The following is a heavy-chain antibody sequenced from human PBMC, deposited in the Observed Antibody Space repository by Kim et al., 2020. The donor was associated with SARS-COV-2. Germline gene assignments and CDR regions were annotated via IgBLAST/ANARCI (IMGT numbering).Heavy chain of an antibody. Sequence: GGSLRLSCAASGFTFSRHGMHWVRQAPGKGLEWVAVISYDGRSQYYADSVKGRYTISRDQSQNTFYLLMNSLRAEDTAVYYWGRAVAGSSIYYWGQGTLVTVSS. J-gene: IGHJ4*02. D-gene: IGHD6-19*01. CDR3: GRAVAGSSIYY. CDR1: GFTFSRHG. CDR2: ISYDGRSQ. V-gene: IGHV3-30*03.